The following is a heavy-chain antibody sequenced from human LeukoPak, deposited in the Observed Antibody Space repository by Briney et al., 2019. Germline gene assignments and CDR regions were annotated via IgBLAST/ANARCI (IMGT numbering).Heavy chain of an antibody. D-gene: IGHD5-24*01. V-gene: IGHV4-59*11. J-gene: IGHJ5*02. Sequence: SETLSLTCTVSGGSISSHYWSWIRQPPGKGLEWIGYIYYSGSTNYNPSLTSRVTISVDTSKNQFSLKLSSVTAADTAVYYCARVRDKGWFDPWGQGTLVTVSS. CDR1: GGSISSHY. CDR3: ARVRDKGWFDP. CDR2: IYYSGST.